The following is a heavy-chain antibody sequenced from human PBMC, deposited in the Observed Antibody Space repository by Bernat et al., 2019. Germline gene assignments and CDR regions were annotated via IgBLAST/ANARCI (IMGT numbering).Heavy chain of an antibody. CDR1: GFTFSDYY. CDR2: ISGSGSYT. D-gene: IGHD3-10*01. V-gene: IGHV3-11*06. CDR3: ATGGGASGYFQY. Sequence: QVQLVESGGGLVKPGGSLRLSCAASGFTFSDYYMSWIRQAPGRGLEWVSYISGSGSYTNYADSVKGRFTISRDNAKNSLYLQMSRLRADDTAVYYCATGGGASGYFQYWGQGTLVTVSS. J-gene: IGHJ1*01.